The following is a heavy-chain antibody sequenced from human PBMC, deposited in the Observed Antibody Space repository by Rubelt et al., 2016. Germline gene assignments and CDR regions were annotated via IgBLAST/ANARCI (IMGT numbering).Heavy chain of an antibody. Sequence: QVQLVQSGAEVKKPGASVKVSCKASGYTFTSYAMHWVRQAPGQRLEWMGWINAGNGNTKYSQKFQGRVTITRDTSASTAYMGLSSLRSEDTAVYYCARVMITFGGVIEVGWFDPWGQGTLVTVSS. CDR2: INAGNGNT. J-gene: IGHJ5*02. D-gene: IGHD3-16*02. CDR3: ARVMITFGGVIEVGWFDP. CDR1: GYTFTSYA. V-gene: IGHV1-3*01.